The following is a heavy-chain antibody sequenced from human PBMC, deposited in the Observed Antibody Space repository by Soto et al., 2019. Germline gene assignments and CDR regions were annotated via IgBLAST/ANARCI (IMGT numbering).Heavy chain of an antibody. Sequence: DVQLLESVGVLAQRGGSLRLSCAASGFSFSTYGMTWVRQAPGKGLEWVSYGGSGGSTYYADSVKGRFTISRENSKNTLYLQMNSLRAEDTAVYYCVKFRGRAYHYYYMDVWGNGTTVTVSS. CDR3: VKFRGRAYHYYYMDV. CDR2: YGGSGGST. J-gene: IGHJ6*03. D-gene: IGHD3-16*01. V-gene: IGHV3-23*01. CDR1: GFSFSTYG.